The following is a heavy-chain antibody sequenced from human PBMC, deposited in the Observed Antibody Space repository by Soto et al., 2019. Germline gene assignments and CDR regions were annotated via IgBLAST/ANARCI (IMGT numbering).Heavy chain of an antibody. Sequence: GGSLRLSCAASGFTVSSNYMSWVRQAPGKGLEWVSVIYSGGSTYYADSVKGRFTISRDNSKNTLYLQMNSLRAEDTAVYYCAGSGYSSSWYYYYGMDVWGQGTTVTVSS. CDR1: GFTVSSNY. V-gene: IGHV3-53*01. J-gene: IGHJ6*02. D-gene: IGHD6-13*01. CDR2: IYSGGST. CDR3: AGSGYSSSWYYYYGMDV.